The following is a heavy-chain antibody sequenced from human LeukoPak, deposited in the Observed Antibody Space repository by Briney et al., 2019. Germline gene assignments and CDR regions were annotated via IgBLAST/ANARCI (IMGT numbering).Heavy chain of an antibody. CDR1: GDTFSSYV. V-gene: IGHV1-69*13. CDR2: IIPLFGTP. Sequence: GASVKVSCKASGDTFSSYVISWVRQAPGQGLEWMGGIIPLFGTPNYAQRFQGRVTITADESTRTAYMELSSLKSDDTAVYFCARGLHGNPLYQHGMDVWGQGTTVIVSS. CDR3: ARGLHGNPLYQHGMDV. J-gene: IGHJ6*02.